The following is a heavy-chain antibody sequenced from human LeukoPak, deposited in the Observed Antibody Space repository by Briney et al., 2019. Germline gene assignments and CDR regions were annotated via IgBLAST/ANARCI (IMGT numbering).Heavy chain of an antibody. CDR2: IYYGGTT. J-gene: IGHJ4*02. D-gene: IGHD6-19*01. CDR3: ARFRYSSGWFDY. CDR1: GGSITTTTSY. V-gene: IGHV4-39*01. Sequence: SETLSLTCTVSGGSITTTTSYWGWIRQPPGKGLEWIGSIYYGGTTFYNPSLKSRVTISVDTSKNQFSLNLSPVTATDTAVYCCARFRYSSGWFDYWGQGMLVTVSS.